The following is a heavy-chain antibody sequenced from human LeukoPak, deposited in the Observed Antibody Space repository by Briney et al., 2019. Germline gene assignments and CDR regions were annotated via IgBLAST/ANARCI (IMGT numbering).Heavy chain of an antibody. CDR2: IKGDGSET. CDR3: VRGQIGVSVIVH. J-gene: IGHJ5*02. CDR1: GFTFSDYW. D-gene: IGHD3-22*01. Sequence: PGGSLRLSCAASGFTFSDYWMHWVRQVPGKGLVWVPRIKGDGSETTISRDNAKNTLFLQMNSLRVEDTAVYYCVRGQIGVSVIVHWGQGTLVTVSS. V-gene: IGHV3-74*01.